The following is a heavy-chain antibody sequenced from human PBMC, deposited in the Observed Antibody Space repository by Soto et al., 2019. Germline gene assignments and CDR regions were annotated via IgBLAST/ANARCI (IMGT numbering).Heavy chain of an antibody. D-gene: IGHD6-13*01. CDR1: GFTFSSYA. CDR2: ISYDASSR. Sequence: GGSLRLSCAASGFTFSSYAIHWVRQAPGKGLEWVAIISYDASSRYYADSVKGRFTISKDNSKNTLYLQMSSLRTEDTAVYYCARGYSSSSAAFDYWGQGTLVTVSS. V-gene: IGHV3-30-3*01. J-gene: IGHJ4*02. CDR3: ARGYSSSSAAFDY.